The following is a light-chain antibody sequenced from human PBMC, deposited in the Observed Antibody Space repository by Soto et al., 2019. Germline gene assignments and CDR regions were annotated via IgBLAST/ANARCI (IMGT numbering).Light chain of an antibody. CDR1: QSVAGN. CDR3: QQSNNWPPLT. J-gene: IGKJ4*01. V-gene: IGKV3-15*01. Sequence: EIVMTQSPATLSVSPGETATLSCRASQSVAGNLAWYQQKPGQPTRLLIYGVSTRATGVPARFSGSGPETDFTLTISSLQIEDFALYYCQQSNNWPPLTFGGGTKGEIK. CDR2: GVS.